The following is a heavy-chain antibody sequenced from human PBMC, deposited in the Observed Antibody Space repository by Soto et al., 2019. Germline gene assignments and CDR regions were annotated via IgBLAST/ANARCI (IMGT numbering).Heavy chain of an antibody. D-gene: IGHD4-17*01. CDR1: GGSVSSSSYY. Sequence: SETLYLTCTLSGGSVSSSSYYWGFIRQPPGKGLGWIGYIYYSGSTNYNPSLKSRVTISVDTSKNQFSLKLSSVTAADTAVYYCASDYGDFDNGYYYYGMDVWGQGTTVTVSS. CDR2: IYYSGST. V-gene: IGHV4-61*01. CDR3: ASDYGDFDNGYYYYGMDV. J-gene: IGHJ6*02.